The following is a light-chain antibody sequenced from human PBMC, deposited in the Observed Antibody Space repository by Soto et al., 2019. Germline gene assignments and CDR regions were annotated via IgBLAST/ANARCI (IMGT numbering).Light chain of an antibody. CDR1: QTIGNY. CDR2: AAS. V-gene: IGKV1-39*01. J-gene: IGKJ1*01. Sequence: DIQMTQAPSSLPASVGDRVTITCRASQTIGNYLNWYQQRPGKAPNLLISAASTLQSGVPSRFSGSGSGTDFTLTITSLQTEDFATYYCQQSYNTPRTFGQGTKVDIK. CDR3: QQSYNTPRT.